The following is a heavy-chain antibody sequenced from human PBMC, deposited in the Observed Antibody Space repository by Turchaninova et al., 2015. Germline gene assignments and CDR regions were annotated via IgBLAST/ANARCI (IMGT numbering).Heavy chain of an antibody. D-gene: IGHD2-15*01. Sequence: QVQLVQSGAEVKKPGASVKVSCKASRYTFTSYAIHWVRQAPGPSLEWMGWIDAGNGNTKYSKKCQGRVTVTRDTSTSTAYMDVSGLISEDTAVYYCARSPICGSGGSCYRWFDPWGQGTLVTVSS. CDR3: ARSPICGSGGSCYRWFDP. J-gene: IGHJ5*02. V-gene: IGHV1-3*01. CDR2: IDAGNGNT. CDR1: RYTFTSYA.